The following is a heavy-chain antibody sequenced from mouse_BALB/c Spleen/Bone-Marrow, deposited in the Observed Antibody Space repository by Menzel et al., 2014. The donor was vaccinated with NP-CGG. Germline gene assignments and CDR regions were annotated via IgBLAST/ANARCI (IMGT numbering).Heavy chain of an antibody. V-gene: IGHV1S81*02. Sequence: QVQLQQSGAELVKPGASVKLSCKASGYTFTSYYMYWVKQRPGQGLEWFGEINPSNGGTNFNEKFKNKATLTVDKSSSXAYMQLSSLTSEDSAVYYCSRGRRDALDYWGQGTSVTVSS. J-gene: IGHJ4*01. CDR1: GYTFTSYY. CDR2: INPSNGGT. CDR3: SRGRRDALDY.